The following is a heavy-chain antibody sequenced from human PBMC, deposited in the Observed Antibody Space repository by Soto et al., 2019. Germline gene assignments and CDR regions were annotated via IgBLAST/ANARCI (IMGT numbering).Heavy chain of an antibody. CDR2: ISGSGGST. J-gene: IGHJ6*03. Sequence: GSLRLSCAASGFTFSSYAMSWVRQAPGKGLEWVSAISGSGGSTYYADSVKGRFTISRDNSKNTLYLQMNSPRAEDTAVYYCAKDGSAAGGYYYYYYMDVWGKGTTVTVSS. CDR1: GFTFSSYA. V-gene: IGHV3-23*01. D-gene: IGHD6-13*01. CDR3: AKDGSAAGGYYYYYYMDV.